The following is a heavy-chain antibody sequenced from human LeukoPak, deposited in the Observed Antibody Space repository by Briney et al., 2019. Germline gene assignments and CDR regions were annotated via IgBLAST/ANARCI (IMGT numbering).Heavy chain of an antibody. CDR3: ARESPPWDYTAINFDY. D-gene: IGHD5-18*01. J-gene: IGHJ4*02. V-gene: IGHV7-4-1*02. CDR2: INTNTGNP. Sequence: ASVKVSCKSSGYTFTSYAMNWVRQAPGQGLEWMGWINTNTGNPTYAQGFTGRFVFSLDTSVSTAYLQISSLKAEDTAVYYCARESPPWDYTAINFDYWGQGTLVTVSS. CDR1: GYTFTSYA.